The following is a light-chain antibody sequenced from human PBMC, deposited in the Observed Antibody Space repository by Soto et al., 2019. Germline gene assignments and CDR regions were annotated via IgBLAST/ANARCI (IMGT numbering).Light chain of an antibody. CDR2: DNN. V-gene: IGLV1-51*01. J-gene: IGLJ1*01. Sequence: QSVLTQPPSVSAAPGQKVNISCSGSSSNIANNYVSWYQQLPGTAPKRLIYDNNKRPSGIPYRFSGSNSGTSATLGISGLQTGDEADYYCGTWDSSLSAYVFGTGTRSPS. CDR3: GTWDSSLSAYV. CDR1: SSNIANNY.